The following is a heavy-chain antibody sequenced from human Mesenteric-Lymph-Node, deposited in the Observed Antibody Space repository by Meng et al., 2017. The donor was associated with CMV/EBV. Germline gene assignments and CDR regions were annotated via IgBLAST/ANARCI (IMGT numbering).Heavy chain of an antibody. CDR3: AKSNAIDYAGYFDH. V-gene: IGHV3-23*03. J-gene: IGHJ4*02. Sequence: GGSLRLSCAASGFTFSSYAMAWVRQAPGKGLEWVSLIYSGSDRTYYAGSVRGRFTISRDNSKNTLYLQMNSLRADDTAVYYCAKSNAIDYAGYFDHWGQGTLVTVSS. CDR2: IYSGSDRT. D-gene: IGHD4-23*01. CDR1: GFTFSSYA.